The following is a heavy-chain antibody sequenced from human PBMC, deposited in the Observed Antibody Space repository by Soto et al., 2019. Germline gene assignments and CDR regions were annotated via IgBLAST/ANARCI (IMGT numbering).Heavy chain of an antibody. V-gene: IGHV1-69*06. D-gene: IGHD2-15*01. CDR2: IIPISGTT. Sequence: QVQLVQSGAEVKKPESSMKVSCKPSGGTFNNYAINWVRQAPGQGLEWMGGIIPISGTTKYAQKLQGRVTITADKSTSTAYMDLSSLRSEDTAIYYCARWGGLSCSGVDRLKKPFDYWGQGTLVTVSS. J-gene: IGHJ4*02. CDR1: GGTFNNYA. CDR3: ARWGGLSCSGVDRLKKPFDY.